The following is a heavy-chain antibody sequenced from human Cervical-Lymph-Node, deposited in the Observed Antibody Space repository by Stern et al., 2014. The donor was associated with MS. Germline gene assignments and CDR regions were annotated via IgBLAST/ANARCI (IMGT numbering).Heavy chain of an antibody. CDR3: ARDPSYSGSYXXXXX. V-gene: IGHV3-33*01. CDR2: IWHDGSNK. J-gene: IGHJ4*02. Sequence: VQLLESGGGVVQPGRSLRLSCGASGFTFSSYGMNWVRQAPGKGLEWVAVIWHDGSNKYYADYVKGRFTISRDNSKNTLYLQMNSLIAEDTAVYYCARDPSYSGSYXXXXXWGQGTLVTVSS. D-gene: IGHD1-26*01. CDR1: GFTFSSYG.